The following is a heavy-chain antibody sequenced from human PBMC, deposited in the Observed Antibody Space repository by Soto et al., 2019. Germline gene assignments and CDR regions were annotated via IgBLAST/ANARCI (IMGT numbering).Heavy chain of an antibody. D-gene: IGHD5-12*01. V-gene: IGHV3-15*01. CDR3: TGYTGGDWFDP. J-gene: IGHJ5*02. Sequence: GGSLRLSCAASGFTFINAWMSWFRQAPGKGLEWVGRIKSKTDGGTTDYAAPVKGRFTVSRDDPKNTLYLQMNTLKTEDTAVYYCTGYTGGDWFDPWGQGTLVTVSS. CDR1: GFTFINAW. CDR2: IKSKTDGGTT.